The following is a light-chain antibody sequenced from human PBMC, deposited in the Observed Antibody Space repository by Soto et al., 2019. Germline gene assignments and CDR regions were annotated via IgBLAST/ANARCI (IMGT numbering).Light chain of an antibody. V-gene: IGKV1-33*01. J-gene: IGKJ5*01. CDR2: DAS. Sequence: DIQMTQSPSSLFASVGDRVTITCQATQDINIYLNWYQQKPGKAPNLLIYDASNLEIGVPSRFTGSGSWTHFTLTISNLQTEDIGTYSCQQYVILPITCGRGTRLQIK. CDR3: QQYVILPIT. CDR1: QDINIY.